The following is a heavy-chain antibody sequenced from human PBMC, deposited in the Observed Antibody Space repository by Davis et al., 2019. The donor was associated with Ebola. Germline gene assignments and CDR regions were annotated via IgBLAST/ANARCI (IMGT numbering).Heavy chain of an antibody. J-gene: IGHJ4*02. CDR3: ARRSSQALD. V-gene: IGHV3-7*01. CDR1: GFTFSGFW. CDR2: IKQDGSKK. Sequence: GESLKISCAASGFTFSGFWMSWVRQAPGKGLEWVANIKQDGSKKYYVNSVKGRFIISRDNAKNSLYLQMNSLRAEDTAVYYCARRSSQALDWGQGTLVTVSS. D-gene: IGHD6-6*01.